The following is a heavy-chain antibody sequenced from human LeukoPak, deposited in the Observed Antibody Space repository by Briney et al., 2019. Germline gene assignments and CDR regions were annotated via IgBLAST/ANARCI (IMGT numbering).Heavy chain of an antibody. CDR3: ARRRAEGGSNGHYNWFDP. V-gene: IGHV4-59*08. D-gene: IGHD6-13*01. Sequence: SETLSLTCTVSVDSINDYYWGWIRQPPGKGLEWIGYIYYSGRTKYNPSLQSRVTISVDTSKNQFSLKLSSVTAADTAVYYCARRRAEGGSNGHYNWFDPWGQGTLVTASS. J-gene: IGHJ5*02. CDR1: VDSINDYY. CDR2: IYYSGRT.